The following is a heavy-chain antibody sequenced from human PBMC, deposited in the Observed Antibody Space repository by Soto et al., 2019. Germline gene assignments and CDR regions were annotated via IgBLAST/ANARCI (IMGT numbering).Heavy chain of an antibody. CDR2: VYYSGTT. J-gene: IGHJ4*02. D-gene: IGHD4-17*01. V-gene: IGHV4-61*01. CDR1: GGSVSYKTYY. CDR3: ARTTAVPNTLRSRYFFDY. Sequence: SETLSLTCSVSGGSVSYKTYYWSWTRHPPGKRLGWIGYVYYSGTTNYNPSLKSRVTISVDLSKNRFSLRLSSVTTADTALYYCARTTAVPNTLRSRYFFDYWGQGTLVTVSS.